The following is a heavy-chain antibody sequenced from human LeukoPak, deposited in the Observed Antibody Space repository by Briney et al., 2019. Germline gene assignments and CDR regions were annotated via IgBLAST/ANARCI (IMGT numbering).Heavy chain of an antibody. D-gene: IGHD4-23*01. J-gene: IGHJ4*02. V-gene: IGHV4-59*01. CDR3: ARVQAYGGKGYFDY. Sequence: PSETLSLTCTVSGGSISSYYWSWIRQPPGKGLEWIGYIYYSGSTNYNPSLKSRVTISVDTSKNQFSLKLSSVSAADTAVYYCARVQAYGGKGYFDYWGQGTLVTVSS. CDR1: GGSISSYY. CDR2: IYYSGST.